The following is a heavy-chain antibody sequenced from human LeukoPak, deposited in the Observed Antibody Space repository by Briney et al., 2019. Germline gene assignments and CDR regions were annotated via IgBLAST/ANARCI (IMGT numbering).Heavy chain of an antibody. V-gene: IGHV3-23*01. CDR1: GFTFSSYA. Sequence: PGGSLRLSCAASGFTFSSYAMSWVRQAPGKGLEWVSAISGSGGSTYYADSVKGRFTISRDNSKNTLYLQMNSLRAEDTAVYYCXXGXXXRIAANWFDPWGQGTLVTVSS. D-gene: IGHD6-13*01. CDR2: ISGSGGST. J-gene: IGHJ5*02. CDR3: XXGXXXRIAANWFDP.